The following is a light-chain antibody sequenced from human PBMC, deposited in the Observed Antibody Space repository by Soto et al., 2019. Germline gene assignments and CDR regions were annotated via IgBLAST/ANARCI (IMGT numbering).Light chain of an antibody. CDR2: GAS. J-gene: IGKJ3*01. CDR3: QHANSVPFT. V-gene: IGKV1-12*01. Sequence: DIQMAQSPSSVSAAVGDRVTITCRASQGIGCRLAWYQQKPGMAPRLLIYGASSLQSGVPSRFSGSASGADFTLTISSLQPEDFSTYYCQHANSVPFTFGPGTTWEIK. CDR1: QGIGCR.